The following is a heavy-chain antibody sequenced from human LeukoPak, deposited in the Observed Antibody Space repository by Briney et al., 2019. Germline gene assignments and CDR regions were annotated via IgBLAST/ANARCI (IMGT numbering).Heavy chain of an antibody. Sequence: SETLSLTCAVYGGSFSGYYWSWIRQPPGKGLEWIGEINHSGSTHYNPSLKSRVTRSVYTSKNQLSLKLSFVTAADTAVYYCARGTGATPFDYWGQGTLVTVSS. CDR1: GGSFSGYY. D-gene: IGHD1-26*01. J-gene: IGHJ4*02. CDR2: INHSGST. CDR3: ARGTGATPFDY. V-gene: IGHV4-34*01.